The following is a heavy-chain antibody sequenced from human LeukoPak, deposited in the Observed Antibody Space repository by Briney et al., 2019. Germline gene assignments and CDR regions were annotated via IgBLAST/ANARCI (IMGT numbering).Heavy chain of an antibody. V-gene: IGHV4-34*01. J-gene: IGHJ4*02. CDR2: INHSGST. Sequence: SETLSLTCAVYGGSFSGYYWSWIRQPPGKGLEWIGEINHSGSTNYNPSLKSRVTISVDTSKNQFSLKLSSVTAADTAVYYCARSGYSYGLDYWGQGALVTVSS. CDR3: ARSGYSYGLDY. D-gene: IGHD5-18*01. CDR1: GGSFSGYY.